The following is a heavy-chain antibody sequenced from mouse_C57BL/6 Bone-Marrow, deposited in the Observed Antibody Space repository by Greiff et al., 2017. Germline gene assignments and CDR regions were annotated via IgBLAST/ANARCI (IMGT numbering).Heavy chain of an antibody. CDR3: ARDGFYGSSFFDY. J-gene: IGHJ2*01. CDR1: GYTFTSYW. Sequence: QVQLQQPGPELVKPGASVKLSCKASGYTFTSYWMHWVKQRPGQGLEWIGMIHPNSGSTNYNEKFKSKATLTVDKSSSTAYMQLRSLTSEDSAVYYCARDGFYGSSFFDYWGQGTTLTVSS. D-gene: IGHD1-1*01. CDR2: IHPNSGST. V-gene: IGHV1-64*01.